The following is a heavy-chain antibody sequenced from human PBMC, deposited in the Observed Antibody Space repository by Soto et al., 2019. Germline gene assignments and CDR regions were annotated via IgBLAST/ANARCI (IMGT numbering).Heavy chain of an antibody. J-gene: IGHJ5*02. D-gene: IGHD2-2*01. CDR1: GGSISSGDYY. V-gene: IGHV4-30-4*01. CDR3: ARAGGRDIVLVPAAT. CDR2: IYYSGST. Sequence: SETLSLTCTVSGGSISSGDYYWSWIRQPPEKGLERIGYIYYSGSTYYNPSLKSRVTISVDTSKNQLSLKLRYVTAEDTAVDYCARAGGRDIVLVPAATWGQGTLVTVS.